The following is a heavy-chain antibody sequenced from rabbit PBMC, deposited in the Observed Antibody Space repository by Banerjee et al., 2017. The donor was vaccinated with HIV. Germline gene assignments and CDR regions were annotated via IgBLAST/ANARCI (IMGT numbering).Heavy chain of an antibody. CDR1: GFSFSKNYV. CDR3: ARDPYTGYGGYGYAFDP. J-gene: IGHJ2*01. CDR2: IGTSSGNT. D-gene: IGHD7-1*01. Sequence: LEESGGDLVKPEGSLTLTCTASGFSFSKNYVMCWVREAPGKGLEWIAYIGTSSGNTYYASWAKGRFTISKTSSTTVTLQMTSLTAADTASYFCARDPYTGYGGYGYAFDPWGQGTLVTIS. V-gene: IGHV1S45*01.